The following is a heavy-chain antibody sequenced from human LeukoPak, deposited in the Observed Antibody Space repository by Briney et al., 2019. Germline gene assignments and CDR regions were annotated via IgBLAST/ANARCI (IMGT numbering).Heavy chain of an antibody. CDR1: GYSISSGYY. J-gene: IGHJ4*02. Sequence: PSETLSLTCTVSGYSISSGYYWGWIRQPPGKGLEWIGSIYHSGSTYHNPSLKSRVTISVDTSKNQFSLKLSSVTAADTAVYYCARALLNCGGDCYPYYFDYWGQGTLVTVSS. CDR2: IYHSGST. CDR3: ARALLNCGGDCYPYYFDY. D-gene: IGHD2-21*01. V-gene: IGHV4-38-2*02.